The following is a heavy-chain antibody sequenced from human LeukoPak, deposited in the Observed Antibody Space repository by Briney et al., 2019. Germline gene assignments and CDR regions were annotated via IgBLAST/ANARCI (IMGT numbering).Heavy chain of an antibody. CDR1: GASLTSYY. V-gene: IGHV4-59*01. CDR2: VYYSGST. D-gene: IGHD3-22*01. J-gene: IGHJ4*02. Sequence: SETLSLTCTVSGASLTSYYWSWIRQSPGKGLEWIGYVYYSGSTNYKPSLKSRVTMSVDTSKHQFSLRLSSVTAADTAVYYCARDTRAYDSSGYSYFDYWGRGTLVSVSS. CDR3: ARDTRAYDSSGYSYFDY.